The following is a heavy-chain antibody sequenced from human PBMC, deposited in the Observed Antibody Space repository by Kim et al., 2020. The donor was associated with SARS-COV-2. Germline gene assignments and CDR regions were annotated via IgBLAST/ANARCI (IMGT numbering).Heavy chain of an antibody. D-gene: IGHD2-2*01. J-gene: IGHJ6*02. CDR3: ARELKPSAMDG. CDR2: IWYDGSHK. V-gene: IGHV3-33*08. CDR1: GFTFSTYA. Sequence: GGSLRLSCAASGFTFSTYAMHWVRQAPGKGLEWVAVIWYDGSHKYYADSVKGRFTISRDNSKNTLYLEVNSLRGEDTAVYYCARELKPSAMDGWGQGTTVTVSS.